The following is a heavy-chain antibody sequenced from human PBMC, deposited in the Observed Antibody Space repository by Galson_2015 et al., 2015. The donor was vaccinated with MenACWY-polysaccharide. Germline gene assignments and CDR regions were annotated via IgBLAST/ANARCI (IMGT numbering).Heavy chain of an antibody. CDR1: GFTFSSYS. V-gene: IGHV3-48*01. CDR3: ARLHCSGTSCYPTDYYYYGMDV. Sequence: SLRLSCAASGFTFSSYSMNWVRQAPGKGLEWVSYISSSSSTIYYADSVKGRFTISRDNAKNSLFLQMNSLRAEDTAVYYCARLHCSGTSCYPTDYYYYGMDVWSQGTTVTVSS. J-gene: IGHJ6*02. D-gene: IGHD2-2*01. CDR2: ISSSSSTI.